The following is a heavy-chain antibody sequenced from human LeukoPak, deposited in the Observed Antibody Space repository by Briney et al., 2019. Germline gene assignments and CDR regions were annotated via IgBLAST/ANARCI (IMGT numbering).Heavy chain of an antibody. D-gene: IGHD2-15*01. Sequence: ASVKVSCKVSGHTLIALSMHWVRQAPGKGVEWLGGFEPEDGETIYAQQFQGRVTMTEDTSTDTAYMELSSLRSEDTAVYYCARDSGWYWGQGTLVTVSS. CDR1: GHTLIALS. J-gene: IGHJ4*02. CDR3: ARDSGWY. V-gene: IGHV1-24*01. CDR2: FEPEDGET.